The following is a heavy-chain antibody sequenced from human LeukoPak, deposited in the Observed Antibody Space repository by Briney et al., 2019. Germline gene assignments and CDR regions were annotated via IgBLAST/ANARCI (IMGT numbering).Heavy chain of an antibody. CDR2: INPTSGGT. J-gene: IGHJ4*02. D-gene: IGHD2-21*02. Sequence: ASVEASCKASGYTITGYYMHCVRQAPGQGLEWMGWINPTSGGTNYEQKFHVRVPMTRDTSISTAYIELSRRRSDDTAVYYCARGSPIVVVAAISQPFDYWGQGTLVTVSS. V-gene: IGHV1-2*02. CDR1: GYTITGYY. CDR3: ARGSPIVVVAAISQPFDY.